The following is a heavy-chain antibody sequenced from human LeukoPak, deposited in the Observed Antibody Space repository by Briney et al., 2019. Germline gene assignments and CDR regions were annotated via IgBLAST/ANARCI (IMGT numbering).Heavy chain of an antibody. CDR2: INHSGST. V-gene: IGHV4-34*01. D-gene: IGHD5-18*01. J-gene: IGHJ4*02. CDR1: GGSFSGYY. CDR3: ASLGLGYSYGYFDY. Sequence: SETLSLTCAVYGGSFSGYYWSWIRQPPGKGLEWIGEINHSGSTNYNPSLKSRVTISVDTSENQFSLKLSSVTAADTAVYYCASLGLGYSYGYFDYWGQGTLVTVSS.